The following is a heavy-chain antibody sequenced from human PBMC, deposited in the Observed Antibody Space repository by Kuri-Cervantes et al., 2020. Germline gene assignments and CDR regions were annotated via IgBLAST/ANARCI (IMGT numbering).Heavy chain of an antibody. CDR1: GYTFTSYY. J-gene: IGHJ5*02. Sequence: ASVKVSCKASGYTFTSYYMHWVRQAPGQGLEWMGIINPSGGSTSYAQKFQGRVTMTRDTSTSTVYMKLSSVTAADTAVYYCARSKTQGWFGEGLDWFDPWGQGTLVTVSS. CDR2: INPSGGST. D-gene: IGHD3-10*01. CDR3: ARSKTQGWFGEGLDWFDP. V-gene: IGHV1-46*01.